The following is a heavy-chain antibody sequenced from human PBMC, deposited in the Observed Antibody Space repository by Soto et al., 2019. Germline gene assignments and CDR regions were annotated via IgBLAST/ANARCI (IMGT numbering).Heavy chain of an antibody. CDR2: ISYDGSNK. CDR1: GFTFSSYA. Sequence: QVQLVESGGGVVQPGRSLRLSCAASGFTFSSYAMHWVRQAPGKGLEWVAVISYDGSNKYYADSVKGRFTISRDNSKNTLYLQMNSLRAEDTAVYYCAGKQPSDYWGQGTLVTGSS. V-gene: IGHV3-30-3*01. J-gene: IGHJ4*02. CDR3: AGKQPSDY. D-gene: IGHD6-13*01.